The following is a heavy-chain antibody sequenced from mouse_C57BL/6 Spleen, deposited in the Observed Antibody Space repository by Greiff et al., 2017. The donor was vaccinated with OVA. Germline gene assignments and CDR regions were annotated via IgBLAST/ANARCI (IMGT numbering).Heavy chain of an antibody. J-gene: IGHJ4*01. Sequence: VQLQQSGPELVKPGASVKISCKASGYTFTDYYMNWVKQSHGKSLEWIGDINPNNGGTSYNQKFKGKATLTVDKSSSTAYMELRSLTSEDSAVYYCATSSEAYAMDDWGQGTSVTVSS. V-gene: IGHV1-26*01. CDR2: INPNNGGT. D-gene: IGHD3-1*01. CDR3: ATSSEAYAMDD. CDR1: GYTFTDYY.